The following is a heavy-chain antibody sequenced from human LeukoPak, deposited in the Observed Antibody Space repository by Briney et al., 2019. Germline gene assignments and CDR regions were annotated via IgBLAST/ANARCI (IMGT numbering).Heavy chain of an antibody. CDR2: IKQDGSEK. CDR3: ARDSSGWYGHPKNEDY. D-gene: IGHD6-19*01. V-gene: IGHV3-7*01. CDR1: GFTFSSYW. Sequence: GGSLRLSCAASGFTFSSYWMSWVRQAPGKGLEWMANIKQDGSEKYYVDSVKGRFTISRDNAKNSLYLQMNSLRAEDTAVYYCARDSSGWYGHPKNEDYWGQGTLVTVSS. J-gene: IGHJ4*02.